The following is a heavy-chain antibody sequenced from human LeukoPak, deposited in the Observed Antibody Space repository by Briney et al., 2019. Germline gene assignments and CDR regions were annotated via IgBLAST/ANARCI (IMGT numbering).Heavy chain of an antibody. CDR1: GFTFSSYS. CDR3: ARAYYDILTGYFVRAFDI. J-gene: IGHJ3*02. V-gene: IGHV4-34*01. Sequence: GSLRLSCAASGFTFSSYSMHWVRQAPGKGLEWIGEINHSGSTNYNPSLKSRVTISVDTSKNQFSLKLSSVTAADTAVYYCARAYYDILTGYFVRAFDIWGQGTMVTVSS. D-gene: IGHD3-9*01. CDR2: INHSGST.